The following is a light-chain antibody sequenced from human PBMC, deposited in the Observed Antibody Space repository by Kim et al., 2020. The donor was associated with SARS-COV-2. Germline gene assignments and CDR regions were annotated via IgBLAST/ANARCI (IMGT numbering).Light chain of an antibody. CDR2: DAS. CDR1: QYISVY. Sequence: DIQMTQSPSSLSAYVGDRVTITCQASQYISVYLHCYQHKPGKAPKPLIYDASTLEIGGPSRFGGSGSGTDFTLTISGLQAEDTVTYYCRQYHSLPLTFGGGTKGDIK. J-gene: IGKJ4*01. V-gene: IGKV1-33*01. CDR3: RQYHSLPLT.